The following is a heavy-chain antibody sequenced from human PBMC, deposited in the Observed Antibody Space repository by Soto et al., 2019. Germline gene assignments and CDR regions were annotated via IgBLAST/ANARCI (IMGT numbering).Heavy chain of an antibody. Sequence: QVQLQESGPGLVKPSQTLSLTCTVSGGSISSGGYYWSWIRQHPGKGLEWIGYIYYSGSTYYNPSLKSRVTISVDTSKNQCSLKLSSVTAADTAVYYCARETLYLYDSSGYTYYFDYWGQGTLVTVSS. D-gene: IGHD3-22*01. CDR3: ARETLYLYDSSGYTYYFDY. V-gene: IGHV4-31*03. CDR2: IYYSGST. J-gene: IGHJ4*02. CDR1: GGSISSGGYY.